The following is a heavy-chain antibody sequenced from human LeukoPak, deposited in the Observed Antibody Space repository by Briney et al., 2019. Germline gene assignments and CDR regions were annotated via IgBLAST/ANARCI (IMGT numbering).Heavy chain of an antibody. CDR3: AKARGYGDPYYFDY. CDR1: GFTFSSYG. D-gene: IGHD4-17*01. CDR2: ISYDGSNK. V-gene: IGHV3-30*18. Sequence: PGGSLRLSCAASGFTFSSYGMHWVRQAPGKGLEWVAVISYDGSNKYYADSVKGRFTISRDNSKNTLYLQMNSLRAEDTAVYYCAKARGYGDPYYFDYWGQGTLVTVSS. J-gene: IGHJ4*02.